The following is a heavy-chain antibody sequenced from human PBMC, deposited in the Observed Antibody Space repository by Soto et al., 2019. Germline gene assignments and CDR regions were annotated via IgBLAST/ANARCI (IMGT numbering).Heavy chain of an antibody. V-gene: IGHV1-18*04. CDR2: ISGYSGNA. J-gene: IGHJ4*02. CDR3: AKRTSGTTWGESDY. CDR1: GYIFSDYG. Sequence: QVQVMQSGAEVKKPGDSVKVSCKTSGYIFSDYGINWVRQAPGQGLEWMGWISGYSGNANLAQKFQGRVTMTTDKSTRTAYMELRRLRSDDTAVYYWAKRTSGTTWGESDYWGQGTLVNVSS. D-gene: IGHD4-17*01.